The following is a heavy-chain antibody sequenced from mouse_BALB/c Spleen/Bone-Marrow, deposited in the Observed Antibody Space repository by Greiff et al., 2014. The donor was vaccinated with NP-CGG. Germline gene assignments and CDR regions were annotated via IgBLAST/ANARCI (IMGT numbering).Heavy chain of an antibody. CDR1: GYTFTSYW. J-gene: IGHJ4*01. D-gene: IGHD2-10*02. CDR2: IYPSDSYT. V-gene: IGHV1-69*02. Sequence: QVQLQQSGAELVRPGASVKVSCKASGYTFTSYWINWVKQGPGQGLEWIGNIYPSDSYTNYNQNFKDKATLTVDKSSGTAYMQLSSPTSEDSAVYYCTRQYGNYYAMDYWGQGTSVTVSS. CDR3: TRQYGNYYAMDY.